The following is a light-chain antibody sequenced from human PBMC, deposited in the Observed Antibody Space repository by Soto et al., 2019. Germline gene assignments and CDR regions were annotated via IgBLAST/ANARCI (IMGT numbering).Light chain of an antibody. CDR1: QSISDY. CDR3: QQTYTNRWA. J-gene: IGKJ1*01. Sequence: DIQMTQSPSSLSASVGDKVTITCRASQSISDYLNWYQQKPGKVPKVLVYAASSLRSGVPSRFSGSGSGTDFTLTISDLQREDSATYYCQQTYTNRWAFGQGTKVEIK. V-gene: IGKV1-39*01. CDR2: AAS.